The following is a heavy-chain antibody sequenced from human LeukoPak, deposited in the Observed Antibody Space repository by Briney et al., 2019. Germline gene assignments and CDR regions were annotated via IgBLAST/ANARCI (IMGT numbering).Heavy chain of an antibody. D-gene: IGHD4-23*01. J-gene: IGHJ6*03. Sequence: GGSLRLSCAASGFTVSNNYMSWVRQAPGKGLEWVSGLSGSGGSTSYADSVKGRFSISRDSSKTTLYLQMNSLRAEDTAVYYCAKARFNSGQYARPRDSYSFTDVWGKGTTVTVSS. CDR1: GFTVSNNY. CDR3: AKARFNSGQYARPRDSYSFTDV. CDR2: LSGSGGST. V-gene: IGHV3-23*01.